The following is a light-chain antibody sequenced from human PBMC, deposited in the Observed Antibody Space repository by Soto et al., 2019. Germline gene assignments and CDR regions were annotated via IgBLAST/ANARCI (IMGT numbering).Light chain of an antibody. CDR2: EVS. CDR3: TSYTSSSSVV. Sequence: QSALTQPASVSGSPGLSITISCTGTGSDIGGYNYVSWYQQHPGKAPKVMIYEVSNRPSGVSNRFSASKSGNTASLTISGLQAEDEADYYCTSYTSSSSVVFGGGTKLTVL. J-gene: IGLJ2*01. V-gene: IGLV2-14*01. CDR1: GSDIGGYNY.